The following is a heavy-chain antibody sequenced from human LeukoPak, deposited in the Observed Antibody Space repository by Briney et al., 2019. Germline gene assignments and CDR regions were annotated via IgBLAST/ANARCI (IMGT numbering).Heavy chain of an antibody. CDR2: LYSGGTT. D-gene: IGHD4-17*01. V-gene: IGHV3-53*01. Sequence: PGGSLRLSCAASGFTVSSNYMSWVRQAPGKGLEWVSVLYSGGTTHYADSVKGRFTISRDNSKNTLYLQMNSLRAEDTAVYYCARDFLYGDLPDYWGQGTLVTVSS. J-gene: IGHJ4*02. CDR3: ARDFLYGDLPDY. CDR1: GFTVSSNY.